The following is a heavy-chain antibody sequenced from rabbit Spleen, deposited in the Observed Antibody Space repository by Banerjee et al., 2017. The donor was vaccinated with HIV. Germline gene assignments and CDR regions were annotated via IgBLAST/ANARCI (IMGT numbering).Heavy chain of an antibody. CDR2: IEPIFGHT. CDR1: GIDFSNYFY. CDR3: VRDQAGDADYGPYYLNL. V-gene: IGHV1S43*01. Sequence: QQQLEESGGGLVKPGGTLTLTCKASGIDFSNYFYMCWVRQAPGKGLEWIGYIEPIFGHTYYANWVNGRFTISSHNAQNTLYLQLSSLTVADTATYFCVRDQAGDADYGPYYLNLWGPGTLVTVS. J-gene: IGHJ4*01. D-gene: IGHD2-1*01.